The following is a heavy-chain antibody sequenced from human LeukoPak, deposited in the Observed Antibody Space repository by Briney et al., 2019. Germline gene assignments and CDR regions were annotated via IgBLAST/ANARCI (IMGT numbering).Heavy chain of an antibody. V-gene: IGHV1-46*01. J-gene: IGHJ4*02. D-gene: IGHD1-26*01. CDR3: ARATPSFGRSIEKYFDY. CDR2: IDPSAGGA. CDR1: GYSFTSYY. Sequence: GASVKVSCKASGYSFTSYYIHWVRQAPGQGLEWMGIIDPSAGGASYAQKFQGRVSMTRDMSTSTAYMELSSLRSEDTAVYYSARATPSFGRSIEKYFDYWGQGTLVTVSS.